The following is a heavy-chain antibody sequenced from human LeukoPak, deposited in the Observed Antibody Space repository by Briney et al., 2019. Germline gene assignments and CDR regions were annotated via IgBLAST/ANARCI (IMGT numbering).Heavy chain of an antibody. J-gene: IGHJ4*02. V-gene: IGHV4-4*07. CDR2: IYTSGST. CDR1: GGSISSYY. CDR3: ARDKGGITGTTRYFDY. Sequence: PSETLSLTCTVSGGSISSYYWSWLRQPAGKGLEWIGRIYTSGSTNYNPSLKSRVTISVDKSKNRFSLKLSSVTAADTAVYDCARDKGGITGTTRYFDYWGQGTLVTVSS. D-gene: IGHD1-20*01.